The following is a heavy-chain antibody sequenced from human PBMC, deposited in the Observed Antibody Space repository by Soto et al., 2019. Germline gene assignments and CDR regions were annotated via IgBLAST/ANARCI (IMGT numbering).Heavy chain of an antibody. CDR1: GGSFSGYY. J-gene: IGHJ6*03. V-gene: IGHV4-34*01. D-gene: IGHD5-18*01. Sequence: SETLSLTCAVYGGSFSGYYWSCIRQPPGKGLEWIEEINHSGSTNYNPSLKSRVTISVDTSKNQFSLKLSSVTAADTAVYYCARKGYSYGLPNYYYYYYYMDVWGKGTTVTVSS. CDR3: ARKGYSYGLPNYYYYYYYMDV. CDR2: INHSGST.